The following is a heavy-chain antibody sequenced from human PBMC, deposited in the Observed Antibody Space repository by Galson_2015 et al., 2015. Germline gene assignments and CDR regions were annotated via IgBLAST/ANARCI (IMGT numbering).Heavy chain of an antibody. CDR1: GFTFSDYG. CDR2: IWSDGSNT. J-gene: IGHJ4*02. CDR3: ARAPLRDYGDYLDY. V-gene: IGHV3-33*01. Sequence: SLRLSCAVSGFTFSDYGMHWVRQAPGRGLEWVAVIWSDGSNTYYVDSVQGRFTISRDNSKNTLFLQMDSLSAEDTAVYYCARAPLRDYGDYLDYWGQGALVTVSS. D-gene: IGHD4-17*01.